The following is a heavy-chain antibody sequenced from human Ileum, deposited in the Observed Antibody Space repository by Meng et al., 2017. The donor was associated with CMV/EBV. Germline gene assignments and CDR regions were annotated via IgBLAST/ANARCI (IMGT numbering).Heavy chain of an antibody. Sequence: SGFTFSANYMAWLRQAPGKGLEWVGRSRDKERSYATEYAASLKGRFIISRDVSNNLLYLQINNLRVEVTAVYYCAKSGSPWYNWFDPWGPGTLVTVSS. CDR2: SRDKERSYAT. CDR1: GFTFSANY. CDR3: AKSGSPWYNWFDP. D-gene: IGHD3-10*01. J-gene: IGHJ5*02. V-gene: IGHV3-72*01.